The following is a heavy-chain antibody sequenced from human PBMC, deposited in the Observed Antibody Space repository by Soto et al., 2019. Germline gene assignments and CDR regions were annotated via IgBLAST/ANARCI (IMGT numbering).Heavy chain of an antibody. CDR1: GYTLTELS. CDR2: FDPEDGET. V-gene: IGHV1-24*01. Sequence: ASVKVSCKVSGYTLTELSMHWVRQAPGKGLEWMGGFDPEDGETIYAQKFQGRVTMTEDTSTDTAYMELSSLRSEDTAVYYCATWRYYCSGGSCYRRPRQIDYWGQGTLVTVSS. J-gene: IGHJ4*02. D-gene: IGHD2-15*01. CDR3: ATWRYYCSGGSCYRRPRQIDY.